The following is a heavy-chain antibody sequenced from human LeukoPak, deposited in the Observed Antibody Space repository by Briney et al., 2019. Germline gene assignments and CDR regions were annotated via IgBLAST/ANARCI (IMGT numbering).Heavy chain of an antibody. J-gene: IGHJ4*02. Sequence: SGGSLRLSCVVSGFTFNRCWMNWVRQAPGKGLEWVSSISSSSSYIYYADSVKGRFTISRDNSKNTLSLQMNSLRAEDTAVYYCAKENPVGGTNYFDYWGQGTLVTVPS. CDR1: GFTFNRCW. V-gene: IGHV3-21*04. D-gene: IGHD1-26*01. CDR2: ISSSSSYI. CDR3: AKENPVGGTNYFDY.